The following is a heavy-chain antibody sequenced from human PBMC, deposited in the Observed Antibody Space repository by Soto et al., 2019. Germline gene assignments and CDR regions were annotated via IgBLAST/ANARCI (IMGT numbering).Heavy chain of an antibody. V-gene: IGHV1-69*13. CDR3: ARSVGVTTLSYLDY. Sequence: SVKVSCKAAGGTFSSYSISWVRQAPGQGLEWMGGIIPMFGTATHTQNFQGRLTITADESTSTAYMELSSLRSEDTAVYFCARSVGVTTLSYLDYWGQGTLVTVSS. CDR2: IIPMFGTA. D-gene: IGHD1-26*01. J-gene: IGHJ4*02. CDR1: GGTFSSYS.